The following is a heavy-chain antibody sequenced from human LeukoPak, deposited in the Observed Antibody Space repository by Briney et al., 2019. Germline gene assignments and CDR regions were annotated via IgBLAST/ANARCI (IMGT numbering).Heavy chain of an antibody. CDR3: ARVAYSGSYFTY. V-gene: IGHV1-18*01. Sequence: GASVTLSFKASGYTFTSYGISWVRQAPGHGLEWMGCISAYNGNTNYAQKLQGRVTMTTDTSTSTAYLELRSLRSDHTAVYYCARVAYSGSYFTYWGQGTLVTVSS. CDR1: GYTFTSYG. J-gene: IGHJ4*02. CDR2: ISAYNGNT. D-gene: IGHD1-26*01.